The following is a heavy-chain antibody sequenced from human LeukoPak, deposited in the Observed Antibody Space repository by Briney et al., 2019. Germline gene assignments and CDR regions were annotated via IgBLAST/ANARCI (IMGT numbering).Heavy chain of an antibody. Sequence: PSETLSLTCAVYGGSFSGYYWSWLRQPPGKGLEWIGEINHSGSTNYNPSLKSRVTISVDTSKNQFSLKLSSVTAADTAVYYCARRVKFVLRDWFDPWGQGTLVTVSS. V-gene: IGHV4-34*01. D-gene: IGHD2-21*01. CDR1: GGSFSGYY. CDR3: ARRVKFVLRDWFDP. J-gene: IGHJ5*02. CDR2: INHSGST.